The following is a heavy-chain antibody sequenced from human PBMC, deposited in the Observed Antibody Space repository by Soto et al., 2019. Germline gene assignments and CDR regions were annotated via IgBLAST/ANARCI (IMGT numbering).Heavy chain of an antibody. V-gene: IGHV3-74*01. CDR2: IDSGGRTT. CDR3: DRDRYSSGWYEWDFDYWGQGTLVTVSQVRNRGESTRDAFDI. D-gene: IGHD6-13*01. J-gene: IGHJ3*02. Sequence: AGSLRLSCAASGFTFSSDGMHWFRQAPGKGLVWVSRIDSGGRTTTYADSVKGRFTISRDNAKNTLYLQMNGLRAEDTAVYSCDRDRYSSGWYEWDFDYWGQGTLVTVSQVRNRGESTRDAFDIWGQGTMVTV. CDR1: GFTFSSDG.